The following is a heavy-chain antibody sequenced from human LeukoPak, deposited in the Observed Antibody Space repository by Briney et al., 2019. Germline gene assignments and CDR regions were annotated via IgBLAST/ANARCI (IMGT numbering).Heavy chain of an antibody. V-gene: IGHV4-38-2*02. CDR3: ARDLELTAMVTRGNWLDP. Sequence: SETLSLTCTVSGYSISSGYYWGWIRQPPGKGLEWIGSIYHSGSTYYNPSLKSRVTISVDTSKNQFSLKLSSVTAADTAVYYCARDLELTAMVTRGNWLDPWGQGTLVTVSS. J-gene: IGHJ5*02. CDR1: GYSISSGYY. CDR2: IYHSGST. D-gene: IGHD5-18*01.